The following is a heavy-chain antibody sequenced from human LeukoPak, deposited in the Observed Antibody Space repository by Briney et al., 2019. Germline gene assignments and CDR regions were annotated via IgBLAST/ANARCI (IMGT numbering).Heavy chain of an antibody. CDR1: GFTFSSYA. J-gene: IGHJ6*02. CDR3: AKGSYQLLSRDYYYGMDV. D-gene: IGHD2-2*01. Sequence: GGSLRLSCAASGFTFSSYAMSWVRQAPGKGLEWVSAISGSGGSTYYADSVKGRFPISRDNSKNTLYLQMNSLRAEDTAVYYCAKGSYQLLSRDYYYGMDVWGQGTTVTVSS. CDR2: ISGSGGST. V-gene: IGHV3-23*01.